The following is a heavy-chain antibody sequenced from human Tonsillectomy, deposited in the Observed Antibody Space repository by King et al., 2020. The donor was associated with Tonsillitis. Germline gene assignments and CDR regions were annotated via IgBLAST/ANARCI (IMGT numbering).Heavy chain of an antibody. J-gene: IGHJ3*02. Sequence: QLQESGPGLVKPSQNLSLTCTVSGGSISSGGYYWSWIRQHPGKGLEWIGYIYYSGSTYYNPSLKSRVTISVDTSKNQFSLKLSSVTAADTAVYYCARDYPYCSGGSCYSGGAFDIWGQGTMVTVSS. CDR2: IYYSGST. V-gene: IGHV4-31*03. CDR3: ARDYPYCSGGSCYSGGAFDI. D-gene: IGHD2-15*01. CDR1: GGSISSGGYY.